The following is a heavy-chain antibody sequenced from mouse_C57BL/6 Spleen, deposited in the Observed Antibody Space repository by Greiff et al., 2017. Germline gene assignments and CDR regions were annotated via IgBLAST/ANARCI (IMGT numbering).Heavy chain of an antibody. D-gene: IGHD1-1*01. CDR3: ARRHGSSYGYAMDY. V-gene: IGHV1-69*01. CDR1: GYTFTSYW. CDR2: IDPSDSYT. J-gene: IGHJ4*01. Sequence: LKQPGAELVMPGASVKLSCKASGYTFTSYWMHWVKQRPGQGLEWIGEIDPSDSYTNYNQKFKGKSTLTVDKSSSTAYMQLSSLTSEDSAVYYCARRHGSSYGYAMDYWGQGTSVTVSS.